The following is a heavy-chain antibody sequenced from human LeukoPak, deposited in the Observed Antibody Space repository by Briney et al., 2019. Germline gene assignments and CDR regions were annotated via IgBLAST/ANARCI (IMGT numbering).Heavy chain of an antibody. CDR3: AVTITGITLAALDI. V-gene: IGHV3-48*01. J-gene: IGHJ3*02. CDR1: GFTFSNYS. CDR2: ISSSSATI. D-gene: IGHD1-14*01. Sequence: PGGSLRLSCAASGFTFSNYSMNWVRQAPGKGLEWVSYISSSSATIYYEDSVKGRFTISRDNAKSSLYLQMNSLRAEDTAVYYCAVTITGITLAALDIWGQGTMVTISS.